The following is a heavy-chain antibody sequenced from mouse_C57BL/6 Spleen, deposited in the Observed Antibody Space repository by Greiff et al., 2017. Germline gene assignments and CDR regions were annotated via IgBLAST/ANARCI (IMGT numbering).Heavy chain of an antibody. J-gene: IGHJ4*01. CDR2: ISSGGDYI. D-gene: IGHD2-1*01. CDR1: GFTFSSYA. CDR3: TREGNPYYAMDY. V-gene: IGHV5-9-1*02. Sequence: EVQRVESGEGLVKPGGSLKLSCAASGFTFSSYAMSWVRQTPEKRLEWVAYISSGGDYIYYADTVKGRFTISRDNARNTLYLQMSSLKSEDTAMYYCTREGNPYYAMDYWGQGTSVTVSS.